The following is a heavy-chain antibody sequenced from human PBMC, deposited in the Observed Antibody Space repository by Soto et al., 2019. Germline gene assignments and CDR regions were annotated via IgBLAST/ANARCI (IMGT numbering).Heavy chain of an antibody. CDR1: GFTFDDYA. CDR3: AKFSGSPSRFYYYYGMDV. CDR2: ISWNSGSI. J-gene: IGHJ6*02. Sequence: GGSLRLSCAASGFTFDDYAMHWVRQAPGKGLECVSGISWNSGSIGYADSVKGRFTISRDNAKNSLHLQMNSLRAEDTALYYCAKFSGSPSRFYYYYGMDVWGQGTTVTVSS. V-gene: IGHV3-9*01.